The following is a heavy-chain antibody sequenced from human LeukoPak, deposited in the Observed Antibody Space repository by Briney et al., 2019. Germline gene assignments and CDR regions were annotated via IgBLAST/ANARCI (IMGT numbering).Heavy chain of an antibody. J-gene: IGHJ4*02. CDR1: GGSISSGSYY. V-gene: IGHV4-39*07. CDR3: ARAPEYGLYYFDY. D-gene: IGHD1-14*01. CDR2: IYYSGST. Sequence: SETLSLTCTVSGGSISSGSYYWGWIRQPPGKGLEWIGNIYYSGSTYYNPSLKSRVSISVDTSKNQFSLKLTSVTAADTAVYYCARAPEYGLYYFDYWGQGTLVTVSS.